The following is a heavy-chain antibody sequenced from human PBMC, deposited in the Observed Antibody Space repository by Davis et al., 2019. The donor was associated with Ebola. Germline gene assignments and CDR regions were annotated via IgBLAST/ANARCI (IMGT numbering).Heavy chain of an antibody. CDR2: INPNSGGT. J-gene: IGHJ4*02. CDR3: ARTPRGWGRGYFDY. D-gene: IGHD6-19*01. V-gene: IGHV1-2*02. Sequence: ASVKVSCKASGYTFTGYYMHWVRQAPGQGLEWMGWINPNSGGTNYAQKFQGRVTMTRDTSISTAYMELSRLRSDDTAVYYCARTPRGWGRGYFDYWGQGTLVTVSS. CDR1: GYTFTGYY.